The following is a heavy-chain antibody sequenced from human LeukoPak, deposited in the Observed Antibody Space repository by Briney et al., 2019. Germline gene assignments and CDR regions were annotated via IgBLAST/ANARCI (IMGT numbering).Heavy chain of an antibody. CDR3: ARDPDYYYGMDV. V-gene: IGHV4-34*01. CDR1: GVSFSRYY. Sequence: SETLSLTCAVYGVSFSRYYWSWIRQPPGKGLEWIGEINHSGSTNYNPSLKSRVTISVDTSKNQFSLKLSSVTAAATAVYYCARDPDYYYGMDVWGQGTTVTVSS. J-gene: IGHJ6*02. CDR2: INHSGST.